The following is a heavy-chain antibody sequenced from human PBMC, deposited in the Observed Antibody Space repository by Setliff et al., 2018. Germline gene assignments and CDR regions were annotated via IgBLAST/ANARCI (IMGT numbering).Heavy chain of an antibody. V-gene: IGHV3-21*01. J-gene: IGHJ2*01. CDR3: AGDRVSRYFDL. CDR1: GFTFISYS. D-gene: IGHD3-10*01. CDR2: INDNSDYI. Sequence: KPGGSLRLSCAASGFTFISYSMNWVRQAPGKGLEWVSSINDNSDYIYYTDSVKGRFTIFRDNARNSVFLHMNSLRAEDTAVYYCAGDRVSRYFDLWGRGTLVTSPQ.